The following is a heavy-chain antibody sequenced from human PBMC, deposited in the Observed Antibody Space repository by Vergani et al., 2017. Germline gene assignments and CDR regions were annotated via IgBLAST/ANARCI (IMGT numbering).Heavy chain of an antibody. D-gene: IGHD4-11*01. CDR3: ARVEALQYKGYYYYYYMDV. CDR1: GYTFTSYD. CDR2: MNPNSGNT. J-gene: IGHJ6*03. Sequence: VQSGAEVKKPGASVKVSCKASGYTFTSYDINWVRQATGQGLEWMGWMNPNSGNTGYAQKFQGRVTITADESTSTAYMELSSLRSEDTAVYYCARVEALQYKGYYYYYYMDVWGKGTTVTVSS. V-gene: IGHV1-8*03.